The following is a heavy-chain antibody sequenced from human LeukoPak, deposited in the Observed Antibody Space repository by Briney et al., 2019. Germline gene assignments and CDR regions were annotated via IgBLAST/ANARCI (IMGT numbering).Heavy chain of an antibody. V-gene: IGHV3-48*03. CDR3: AKGSEPGHF. CDR2: ISSSGSTI. J-gene: IGHJ4*02. CDR1: GFTFSSYE. Sequence: GGSLRLSCAASGFTFSSYEMNWVRQAPGNGLEWVSYISSSGSTIYYADSVKGRFTISRDNAKNSLYLQMNSLRAEDTAVYYCAKGSEPGHFGGQGTLVTVSS. D-gene: IGHD3-3*02.